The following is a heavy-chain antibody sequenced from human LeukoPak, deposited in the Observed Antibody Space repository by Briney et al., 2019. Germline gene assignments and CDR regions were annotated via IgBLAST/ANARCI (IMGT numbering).Heavy chain of an antibody. D-gene: IGHD3-16*02. Sequence: GGSLRLSCAASGFTVSSNYMSWVRQAPGMRLEWVSVIYSGGSTYYTDSVQGRFSISRDNSQNTLYLQMNSLRAEDTAVYYCARDQADFGDYIWGSYRNFDYWGQGTLVTVSS. V-gene: IGHV3-66*01. J-gene: IGHJ4*02. CDR2: IYSGGST. CDR1: GFTVSSNY. CDR3: ARDQADFGDYIWGSYRNFDY.